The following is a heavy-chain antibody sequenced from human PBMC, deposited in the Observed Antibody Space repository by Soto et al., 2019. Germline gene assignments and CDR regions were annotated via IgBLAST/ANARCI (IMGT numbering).Heavy chain of an antibody. J-gene: IGHJ5*02. D-gene: IGHD6-13*01. CDR3: ARGAAAGTFFWFDP. CDR2: IYHSGST. CDR1: GGSISSGGYS. Sequence: SETLSLTCAVSGGSISSGGYSWSWIRQPPGKGLEWIGYIYHSGSTYYNPSLKSRVTISVDRSKNQFSLKLSSVTAADTAVYYCARGAAAGTFFWFDPWVQGTLVTVSS. V-gene: IGHV4-30-2*01.